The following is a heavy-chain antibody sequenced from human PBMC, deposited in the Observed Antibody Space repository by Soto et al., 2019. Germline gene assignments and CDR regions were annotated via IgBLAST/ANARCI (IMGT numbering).Heavy chain of an antibody. D-gene: IGHD4-4*01. Sequence: QVQLQESGPGLVKPSETLSLTCTVSGGSISSYYWSWIRQPPGKGLEWIGYVYYSGSTNYNPSLKRRVTISVDTSKNQFSLKLSSVTAADTAVYYCASYANYNHYWGQGTLVTVSS. CDR3: ASYANYNHY. CDR1: GGSISSYY. V-gene: IGHV4-59*01. CDR2: VYYSGST. J-gene: IGHJ4*02.